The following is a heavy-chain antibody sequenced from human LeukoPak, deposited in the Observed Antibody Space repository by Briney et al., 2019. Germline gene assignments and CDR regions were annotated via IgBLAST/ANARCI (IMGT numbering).Heavy chain of an antibody. CDR1: GGTFSSYA. CDR3: ARDLGYDFWSGYSKHYYYGMDV. D-gene: IGHD3-3*01. CDR2: IIPILGIA. Sequence: GASVKVSCKASGGTFSSYAISWVRQAPGQGLEWMGRIIPILGIANYAQKFQGRVTITADKSTSTAYMELSSLRSEDTAVYYCARDLGYDFWSGYSKHYYYGMDVWGQGTTVTVSS. V-gene: IGHV1-69*04. J-gene: IGHJ6*02.